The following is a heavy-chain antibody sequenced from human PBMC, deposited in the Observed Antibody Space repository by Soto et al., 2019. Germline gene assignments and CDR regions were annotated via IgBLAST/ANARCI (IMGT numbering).Heavy chain of an antibody. J-gene: IGHJ4*02. CDR1: GVSISSYY. Sequence: SETLSLTCTVSGVSISSYYWSWIRQPPGKGLEWIGYIYYSGSTNYNPSLKSRVTISVDTSKNQFSLKLSSVTAADTAVYYCARDEGYSYGLVYWGQGTLVTVSS. CDR2: IYYSGST. CDR3: ARDEGYSYGLVY. D-gene: IGHD5-18*01. V-gene: IGHV4-59*01.